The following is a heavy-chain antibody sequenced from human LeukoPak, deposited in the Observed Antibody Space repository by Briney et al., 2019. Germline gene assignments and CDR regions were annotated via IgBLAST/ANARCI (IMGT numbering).Heavy chain of an antibody. V-gene: IGHV3-21*01. CDR1: GFTFSSYS. Sequence: PGGSLRLSCAASGFTFSSYSMNWVRQAPGKGLEWVSSISSSSSYIYYADSVKGRFTISRDNAKNSLYLQMNSLRAEDTAVYYCARGPRKPTNPYYFDYWGQGTLVTVSS. CDR2: ISSSSSYI. J-gene: IGHJ4*02. CDR3: ARGPRKPTNPYYFDY.